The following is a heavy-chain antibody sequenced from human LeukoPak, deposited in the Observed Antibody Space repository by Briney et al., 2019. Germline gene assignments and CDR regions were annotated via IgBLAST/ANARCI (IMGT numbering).Heavy chain of an antibody. J-gene: IGHJ4*02. Sequence: SETLSLTCAVYGGSFSGYYWSWTRQPPGKGLEWIGEINHSGSTNYNPSLKSRVTISVDTSKNQFSLKLSSVTAADTAVYYCARDNYYDSSGYDWGQGTLVTVSS. D-gene: IGHD3-22*01. CDR3: ARDNYYDSSGYD. CDR1: GGSFSGYY. CDR2: INHSGST. V-gene: IGHV4-34*01.